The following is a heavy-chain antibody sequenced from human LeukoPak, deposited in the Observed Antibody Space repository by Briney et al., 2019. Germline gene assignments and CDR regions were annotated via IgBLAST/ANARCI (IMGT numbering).Heavy chain of an antibody. J-gene: IGHJ5*02. D-gene: IGHD3-3*01. V-gene: IGHV4-59*12. CDR3: ASSRTRFGVVPLNWFDP. CDR2: IYHSGST. Sequence: PSETLSLTCTVSGGSISSYYWSWIRQPPGKGLEWIGYIYHSGSTYYNPSLKSRVTISVDRSKNQFSLKLSSVTAADTAVYYCASSRTRFGVVPLNWFDPWGQGTLVTVSS. CDR1: GGSISSYY.